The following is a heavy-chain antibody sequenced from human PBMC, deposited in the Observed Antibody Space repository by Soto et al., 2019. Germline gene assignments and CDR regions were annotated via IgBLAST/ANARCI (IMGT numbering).Heavy chain of an antibody. D-gene: IGHD3-3*01. CDR2: ISGSGGNT. J-gene: IGHJ4*02. Sequence: EVQLLESGGGLVQPGGSLRLSCAVSGFQFSNFAMSWLRQSPGKGMEWVSGISGSGGNTIYADSVKGRFTISRDNSKNTLYLQMSGLRAEDTAVYYCAKVFFGVVMGSSLFDYWGQGTLVTVSS. CDR1: GFQFSNFA. V-gene: IGHV3-23*01. CDR3: AKVFFGVVMGSSLFDY.